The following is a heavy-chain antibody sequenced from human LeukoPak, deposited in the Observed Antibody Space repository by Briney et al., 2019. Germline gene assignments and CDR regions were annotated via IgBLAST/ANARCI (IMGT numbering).Heavy chain of an antibody. CDR2: IYPGDSDT. V-gene: IGHV5-51*01. CDR1: GYSFTSYW. J-gene: IGHJ4*02. CDR3: AASSSGWYGGVDY. D-gene: IGHD6-19*01. Sequence: GESLKISCKGSGYSFTSYWIGWVRQKPGKGLGWMGIIYPGDSDTRYSPSFQGQVTISADKSISTAHLQWSSLKASDTAMYYCAASSSGWYGGVDYWGQGTLVTVSS.